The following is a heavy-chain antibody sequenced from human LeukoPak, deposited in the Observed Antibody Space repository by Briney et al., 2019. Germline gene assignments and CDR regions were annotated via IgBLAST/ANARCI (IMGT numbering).Heavy chain of an antibody. Sequence: PSETLSLTCTVSGGSISSGDYYWSWIRQPPGKGLEWIGYIYYSGSTYYNPSLKSRVTISVDTSRNQFSLKLSSVTAADTAVYYCASGEVGVVYRAGGRYYYYYHAMDVWGQGATVTVSS. CDR1: GGSISSGDYY. CDR2: IYYSGST. J-gene: IGHJ6*02. D-gene: IGHD2-15*01. CDR3: ASGEVGVVYRAGGRYYYYYHAMDV. V-gene: IGHV4-30-4*01.